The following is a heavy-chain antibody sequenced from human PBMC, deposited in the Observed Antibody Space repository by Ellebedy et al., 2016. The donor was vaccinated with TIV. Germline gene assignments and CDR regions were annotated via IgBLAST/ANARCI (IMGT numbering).Heavy chain of an antibody. V-gene: IGHV3-7*03. CDR2: IKEEGSEK. D-gene: IGHD3-22*01. CDR1: GFTFSSYW. CDR3: ARVRRDRITMIVVVITPGSMDV. Sequence: GGSLRLSCAASGFTFSSYWMSWVRQAPGKGLEWVATIKEEGSEKYYVDSVKGRFTIARDNAKNSLYLQMNSLRAEDTAEYYCARVRRDRITMIVVVITPGSMDVWGQGTTVTVSS. J-gene: IGHJ6*01.